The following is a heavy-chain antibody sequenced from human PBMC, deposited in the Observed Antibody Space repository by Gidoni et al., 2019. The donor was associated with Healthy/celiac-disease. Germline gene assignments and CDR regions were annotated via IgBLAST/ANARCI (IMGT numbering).Heavy chain of an antibody. CDR1: GGSISSYY. CDR3: ARAAESSSSPQYYYFYGMDV. J-gene: IGHJ6*02. V-gene: IGHV4-59*01. Sequence: QVQLQESVPGLVKPSETLSLTCTVSGGSISSYYWSWIRQHPGKGLAWIGDIYYSGITNYNPSLKSRVTISVDTSKNQFSLKLSSVTAADTAVYYCARAAESSSSPQYYYFYGMDVWGQGTTVTVSS. CDR2: IYYSGIT. D-gene: IGHD6-6*01.